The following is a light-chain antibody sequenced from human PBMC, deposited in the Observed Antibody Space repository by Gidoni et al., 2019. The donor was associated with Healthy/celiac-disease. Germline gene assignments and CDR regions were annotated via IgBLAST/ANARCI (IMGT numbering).Light chain of an antibody. CDR3: QAWDSSTHVV. CDR2: QDS. CDR1: KLGDKY. Sequence: SYDLPHPPSLSVPPGQTASITCSGDKLGDKYACWYQQKPGQSPVLVIYQDSKRPSGIPERFSGSNSGNTATLTISGTQAMDEADYYCQAWDSSTHVVFGGGTKLTVL. V-gene: IGLV3-1*01. J-gene: IGLJ2*01.